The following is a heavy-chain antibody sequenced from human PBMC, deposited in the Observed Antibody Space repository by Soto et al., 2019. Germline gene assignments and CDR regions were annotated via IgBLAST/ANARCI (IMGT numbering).Heavy chain of an antibody. D-gene: IGHD5-18*01. Sequence: QVQLVQSGAEVKKPGSSVKVSCKASGGTFSSYTISWVRQAPGQGLEWMGRIIPILGIANYAQKFQGRVTITADKSTSTAYMELSSLRSEDTAVDYCAKSTAMAADWFDPWGQGTLVTVSS. CDR1: GGTFSSYT. CDR2: IIPILGIA. J-gene: IGHJ5*02. V-gene: IGHV1-69*02. CDR3: AKSTAMAADWFDP.